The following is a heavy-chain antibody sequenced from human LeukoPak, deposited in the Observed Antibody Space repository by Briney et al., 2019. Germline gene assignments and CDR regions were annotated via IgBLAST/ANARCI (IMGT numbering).Heavy chain of an antibody. Sequence: SETLSLTCTVSGGSIGSDGFYWGWIRQPAEKGLEWLGRIYLSGTTYYNPSLKSRVNMSLGTSKNQFSLKLRSVTAADTGVYYCARSGPNYSDSGGNFGLWGRGTLVTVSS. D-gene: IGHD4-11*01. V-gene: IGHV4-61*02. CDR1: GGSIGSDGFY. CDR3: ARSGPNYSDSGGNFGL. CDR2: IYLSGTT. J-gene: IGHJ2*01.